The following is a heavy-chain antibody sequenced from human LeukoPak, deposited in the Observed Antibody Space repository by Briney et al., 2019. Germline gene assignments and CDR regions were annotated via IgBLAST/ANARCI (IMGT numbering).Heavy chain of an antibody. CDR3: AKDGGLLWFGELPRTFYYMDV. CDR2: ISGSGGST. D-gene: IGHD3-10*01. CDR1: GFTFSSYA. J-gene: IGHJ6*03. Sequence: GGSLRLSCAASGFTFSSYAMSWVRQAPGKGLEWVSDISGSGGSTYYADSVKGRFTISRDNSKNTLYLQMNSLRAEDTAVYYCAKDGGLLWFGELPRTFYYMDVWGKGTTVTVSS. V-gene: IGHV3-23*01.